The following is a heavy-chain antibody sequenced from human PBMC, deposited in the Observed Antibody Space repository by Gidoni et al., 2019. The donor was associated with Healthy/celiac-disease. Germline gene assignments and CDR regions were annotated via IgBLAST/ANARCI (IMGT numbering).Heavy chain of an antibody. CDR2: IIPILGIA. J-gene: IGHJ3*02. Sequence: QVQLVQSGAEVKKPGSSVKVSCNASVGTFSSYAISGVRQAPGQGLEWMGRIIPILGIANYAQKFQGRVTITADKSTSTAYMELSSLRSEDTAVYYCAEDCSGGSCYLDAFDIWGQGTMVTVSS. V-gene: IGHV1-69*09. CDR3: AEDCSGGSCYLDAFDI. D-gene: IGHD2-15*01. CDR1: VGTFSSYA.